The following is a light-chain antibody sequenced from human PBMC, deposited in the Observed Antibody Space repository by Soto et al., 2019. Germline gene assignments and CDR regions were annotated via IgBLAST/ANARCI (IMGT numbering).Light chain of an antibody. CDR2: EVS. V-gene: IGLV2-14*01. Sequence: QSALQHPASASGSPGEAISISCTGTSSDVGGYNYVSWYQQHPGKAPKLMIYEVSNRPSGVSNRFSGSKSGNTASLTISGLQAEDEADYYCSSYTSSSTLLYVFGTGTKVTVL. CDR1: SSDVGGYNY. J-gene: IGLJ1*01. CDR3: SSYTSSSTLLYV.